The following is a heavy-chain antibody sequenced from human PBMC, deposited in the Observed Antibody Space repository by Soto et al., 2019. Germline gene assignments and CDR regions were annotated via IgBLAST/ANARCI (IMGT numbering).Heavy chain of an antibody. V-gene: IGHV3-48*03. Sequence: GSLRLSCAASGFTFSSYEMNWVRQAPGKGLEWVSYISSSGSTIYYADSVKGRFTISRDNAKNSLYLQMNSLRAEDTAVYYCARAVYCSSTSCYIYFDYWGQGTLVTVSS. CDR2: ISSSGSTI. CDR1: GFTFSSYE. D-gene: IGHD2-2*02. J-gene: IGHJ4*02. CDR3: ARAVYCSSTSCYIYFDY.